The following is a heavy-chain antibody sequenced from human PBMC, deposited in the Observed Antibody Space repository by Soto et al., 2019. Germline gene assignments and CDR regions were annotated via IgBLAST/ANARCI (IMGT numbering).Heavy chain of an antibody. V-gene: IGHV3-23*01. D-gene: IGHD3-3*01. CDR3: ARLSYDFWSGYPNPDY. CDR1: GFTFSSYA. Sequence: GGSLRLSCAASGFTFSSYAMSWVRQAPGKGLEWVSAISGSGGSTYYADSVKGRFTISRDNSKNTLYLQMNSLRAEDTAVYYCARLSYDFWSGYPNPDYWGQGTLVTVSS. J-gene: IGHJ4*02. CDR2: ISGSGGST.